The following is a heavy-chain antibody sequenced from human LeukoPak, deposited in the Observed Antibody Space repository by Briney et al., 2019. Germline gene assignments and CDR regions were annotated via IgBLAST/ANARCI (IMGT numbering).Heavy chain of an antibody. CDR1: GGSISSGGYY. D-gene: IGHD3-22*01. CDR2: IYYSGST. J-gene: IGHJ4*02. Sequence: PSETLSLTCTVSGGSISSGGYYWSWIRQHPGKGLEWIGYIYYSGSTYYNPSLKSRVTISVDTSKNQFSLKLSSVTAADTAVYYCARGGAYYDSSGLHYWGQGILVTVSS. V-gene: IGHV4-31*03. CDR3: ARGGAYYDSSGLHY.